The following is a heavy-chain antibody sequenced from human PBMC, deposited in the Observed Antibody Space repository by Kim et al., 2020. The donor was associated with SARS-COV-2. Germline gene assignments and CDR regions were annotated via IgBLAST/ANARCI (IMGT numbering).Heavy chain of an antibody. V-gene: IGHV4-59*01. Sequence: TTYNPPLKRRVTIAVGTSKNQFCMKLSAVTAAGTAVYYCARDSSNNWFDPWGQGTLVTVSS. CDR3: ARDSSNNWFDP. J-gene: IGHJ5*02. CDR2: T.